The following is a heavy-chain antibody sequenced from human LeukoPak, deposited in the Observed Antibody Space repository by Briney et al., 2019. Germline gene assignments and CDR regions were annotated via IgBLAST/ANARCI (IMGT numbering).Heavy chain of an antibody. D-gene: IGHD5-18*01. CDR3: AREAETYSSGFYYDQ. V-gene: IGHV4-4*07. CDR2: IYGGGGS. Sequence: SETLSLTCNVSGDSFSNYYWSWIRQPAGRGLGWIGRIYGGGGSNYNPSLKSRVSISVDKSKNRFSLNLTSVTAADTAVYYCAREAETYSSGFYYDQWGQGTLVTVSS. CDR1: GDSFSNYY. J-gene: IGHJ4*02.